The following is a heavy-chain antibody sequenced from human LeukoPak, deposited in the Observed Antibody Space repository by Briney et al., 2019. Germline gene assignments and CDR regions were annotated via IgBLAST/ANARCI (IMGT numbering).Heavy chain of an antibody. V-gene: IGHV1-8*01. Sequence: ASMKVSCKASGYSFTNYEVNWVRQSTGQGLEWMGWMNPNSGNTAYAQKFQGRVTMTRNTSISTAYMQLSSLRSEDTAVYYCARHSSNSGYDYFDYWGQGILVTVSS. CDR2: MNPNSGNT. J-gene: IGHJ4*02. CDR3: ARHSSNSGYDYFDY. D-gene: IGHD5-12*01. CDR1: GYSFTNYE.